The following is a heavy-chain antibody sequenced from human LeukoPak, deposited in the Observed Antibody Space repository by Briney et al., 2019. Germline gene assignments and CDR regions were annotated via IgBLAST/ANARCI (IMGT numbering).Heavy chain of an antibody. CDR1: GGSFSGYY. D-gene: IGHD2-15*01. CDR2: INHSVTT. Sequence: SETLSLTCAVSGGSFSGYYWSWIRQSPGKGLEWIGEINHSVTTNYNPSLKSRVTISVDTSKSQFSLKLSSVTAADTAVYYCAREACSSGTCDAFDIWGQGTMVTVSS. J-gene: IGHJ3*02. CDR3: AREACSSGTCDAFDI. V-gene: IGHV4-34*01.